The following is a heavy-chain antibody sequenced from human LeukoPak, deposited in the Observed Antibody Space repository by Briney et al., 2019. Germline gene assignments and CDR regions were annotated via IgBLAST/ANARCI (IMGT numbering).Heavy chain of an antibody. J-gene: IGHJ6*02. D-gene: IGHD6-19*01. V-gene: IGHV1-69*05. CDR3: ARLYSSGWPLEPMDV. CDR2: IIPIFGTA. Sequence: ASVKVSCKASGATFSSYAISWVRQAPGQGLEWMGGIIPIFGTANYAQKFQGRVTITTGESTSTAYMELSSLRSEDTAVYYCARLYSSGWPLEPMDVWGQGTTVTVSS. CDR1: GATFSSYA.